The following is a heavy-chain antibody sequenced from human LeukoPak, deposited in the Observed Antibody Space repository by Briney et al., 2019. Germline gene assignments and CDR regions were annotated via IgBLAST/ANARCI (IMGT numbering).Heavy chain of an antibody. J-gene: IGHJ6*02. V-gene: IGHV4-34*01. CDR1: GGSFSGYY. CDR2: INHSGST. CDR3: ARSVKAIPAFGSGTHYKGRNDYGMDV. D-gene: IGHD3-10*01. Sequence: PSETLSLTCAVYGGSFSGYYWSWICQPPGKGLEWIGEINHSGSTDYNPSLKSRVTISADTSKNQFFLKLSSVTAADTAVYYCARSVKAIPAFGSGTHYKGRNDYGMDVWGQGTTVTVSS.